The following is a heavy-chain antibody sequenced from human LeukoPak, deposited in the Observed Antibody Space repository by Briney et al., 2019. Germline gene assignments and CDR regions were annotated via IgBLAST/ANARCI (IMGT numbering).Heavy chain of an antibody. J-gene: IGHJ5*02. V-gene: IGHV4-34*09. CDR2: INHSGST. CDR3: ARGGYDILTGYRLADWFDP. CDR1: GESFSGYY. Sequence: PSETLSLTCAVYGESFSGYYWSWIRQPPGKGLEWIGEINHSGSTNYNPSLKSRVTISVNTSKNQFSLKLSSVTAADTAVYYCARGGYDILTGYRLADWFDPWGQGTLVTVSS. D-gene: IGHD3-9*01.